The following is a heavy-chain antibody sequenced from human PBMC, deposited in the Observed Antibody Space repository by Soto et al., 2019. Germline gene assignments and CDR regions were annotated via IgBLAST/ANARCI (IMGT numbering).Heavy chain of an antibody. J-gene: IGHJ6*02. Sequence: PSETLSLTCTVSGGSISGYYWSWVRQPAGKGLEWVGRIYSDGTTNYSPSHKSRVTMSLDTSKDQFSLHLNSVTAADTAVYYCSRVGCSNSKCYTRGMDVWGQGTTVTVSS. D-gene: IGHD2-2*01. V-gene: IGHV4-4*07. CDR3: SRVGCSNSKCYTRGMDV. CDR1: GGSISGYY. CDR2: IYSDGTT.